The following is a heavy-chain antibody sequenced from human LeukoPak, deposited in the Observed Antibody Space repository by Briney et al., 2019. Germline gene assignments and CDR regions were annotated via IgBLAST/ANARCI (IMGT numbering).Heavy chain of an antibody. D-gene: IGHD3-10*01. Sequence: PGGSLRLSCAASGFTLDDYAMHWVRQPPGKGLEWVSDISWDGRVTCYADSVRGRFTISRDNSRNSLYLQMNSLRAEDTALYYCAKDLYSSGTVVSFEYWGQGTLVTVSS. CDR3: AKDLYSSGTVVSFEY. CDR2: ISWDGRVT. CDR1: GFTLDDYA. J-gene: IGHJ4*02. V-gene: IGHV3-43D*03.